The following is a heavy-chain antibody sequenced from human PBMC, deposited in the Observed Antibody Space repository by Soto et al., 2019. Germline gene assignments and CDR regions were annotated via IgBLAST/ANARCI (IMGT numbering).Heavy chain of an antibody. CDR3: TREGSAPYYYYGMDA. CDR2: INTHNGNT. V-gene: IGHV1-18*01. Sequence: ASVKVSCKASGYTFTTYRISWVRQAPEQGLEWLGWINTHNGNTNYAQNLQGRVIMTADTSTSTAYMELRSLRSDDTAIYYCTREGSAPYYYYGMDAWGQGTTVTSP. CDR1: GYTFTTYR. D-gene: IGHD3-10*01. J-gene: IGHJ6*02.